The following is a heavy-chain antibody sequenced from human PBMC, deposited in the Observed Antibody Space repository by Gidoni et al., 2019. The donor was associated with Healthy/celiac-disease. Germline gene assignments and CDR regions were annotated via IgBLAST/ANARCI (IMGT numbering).Heavy chain of an antibody. Sequence: QVTLKESGPALVKPTQTLTLTCTFSGFSLSTSGMRVSWIRQPPGKALEWLARIDWDDDKFYSTSLKTRLTISKDTSKNQVVLTMTNMDPVDTATYYCARIIVAGTSFWFDPWGQGTLVTVSS. V-gene: IGHV2-70*04. CDR1: GFSLSTSGMR. D-gene: IGHD6-19*01. CDR2: IDWDDDK. J-gene: IGHJ5*02. CDR3: ARIIVAGTSFWFDP.